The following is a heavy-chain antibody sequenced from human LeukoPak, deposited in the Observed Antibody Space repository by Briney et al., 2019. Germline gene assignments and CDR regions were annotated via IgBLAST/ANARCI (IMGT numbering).Heavy chain of an antibody. Sequence: SETLSLTCAVYGGSFSTYYWNCIRQSPGKGLQWIGQINHCGSTNSNPSLKRRVTILIDTSKNQFSLKLSSGTATDTAVYYRARFPCSGGSCYSGIRAFDIWGQGTMVIVSS. CDR2: INHCGST. V-gene: IGHV4-34*01. CDR3: ARFPCSGGSCYSGIRAFDI. J-gene: IGHJ3*02. D-gene: IGHD2-15*01. CDR1: GGSFSTYY.